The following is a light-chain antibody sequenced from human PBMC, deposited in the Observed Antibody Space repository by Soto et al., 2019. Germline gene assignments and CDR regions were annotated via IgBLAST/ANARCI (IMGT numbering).Light chain of an antibody. CDR1: QSVTSNY. CDR2: GAS. J-gene: IGKJ2*01. V-gene: IGKV3-20*01. Sequence: EIVLTQSPGTLSLSPGERATLSCRASQSVTSNYLAWYQHKPGQAPRLLIYGASSRATGIPDRFSGSGAGTDFALTISRLEPEDFAVYYCQQYGSSPRTFGQGTKLEIK. CDR3: QQYGSSPRT.